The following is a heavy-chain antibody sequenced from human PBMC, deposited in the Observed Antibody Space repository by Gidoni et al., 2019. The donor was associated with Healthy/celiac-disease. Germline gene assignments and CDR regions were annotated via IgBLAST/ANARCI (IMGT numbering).Heavy chain of an antibody. CDR3: ARGLGCGGDCYGMDV. J-gene: IGHJ6*02. V-gene: IGHV4-59*01. CDR2: LYYSGST. D-gene: IGHD2-21*01. Sequence: QVQLQASGPGLVKPSATLSLTCTVSGGPLSSYYWSWTRQPPGKGLEWIGYLYYSGSTNYNPSLKSRVTISVDTSKNQFALKLSAVTAADTAVYYCARGLGCGGDCYGMDVWGQGTTVTVSS. CDR1: GGPLSSYY.